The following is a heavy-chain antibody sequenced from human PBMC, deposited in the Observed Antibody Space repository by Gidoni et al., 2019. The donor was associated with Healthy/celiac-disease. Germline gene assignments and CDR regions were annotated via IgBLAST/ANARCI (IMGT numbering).Heavy chain of an antibody. CDR1: GGSFSGYY. J-gene: IGHJ6*02. Sequence: QVQLQQWGAGLLTPSETLSLTCAVYGGSFSGYYWSWIRQPPGKGLEWIGEINHSGSTNYNPSLKSRVTISVDTSKNQFSLKLSSVTAADTAVYYCARGGSSSWYRGPANYYYYGMDVWGQGTTVTVSS. D-gene: IGHD6-13*01. CDR2: INHSGST. V-gene: IGHV4-34*01. CDR3: ARGGSSSWYRGPANYYYYGMDV.